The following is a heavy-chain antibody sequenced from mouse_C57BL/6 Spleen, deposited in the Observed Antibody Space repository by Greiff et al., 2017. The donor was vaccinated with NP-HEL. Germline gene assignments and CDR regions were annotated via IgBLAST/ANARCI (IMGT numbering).Heavy chain of an antibody. V-gene: IGHV5-9*04. J-gene: IGHJ2*01. CDR2: ISGGGGNT. CDR3: ARRTGTRNYFDY. Sequence: EVQLVESGGGLVKPGGSLKLSCAASGFTFSSYTMSWVRQTPEKRLEWVATISGGGGNTYYPDSVKGRFTISRDNAKNTLYLQMSSLRSEDTAVYYCARRTGTRNYFDYWGQGTTLTVSS. D-gene: IGHD4-1*01. CDR1: GFTFSSYT.